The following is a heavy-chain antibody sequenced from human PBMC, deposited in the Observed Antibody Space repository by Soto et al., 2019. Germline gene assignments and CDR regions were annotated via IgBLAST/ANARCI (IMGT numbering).Heavy chain of an antibody. CDR1: GGSFSGYY. CDR3: ASNPDYGVLSDY. V-gene: IGHV4-34*01. D-gene: IGHD4-17*01. J-gene: IGHJ4*02. Sequence: QVQLQQWGAGLLKPSETLSLTCAVYGGSFSGYYWSWIRQPPGKGLEWIGEINHSGGTNYNPSLKRRITISVATYKSQFSLKLSSVNDADTAVYYCASNPDYGVLSDYWGQGTLVTVSS. CDR2: INHSGGT.